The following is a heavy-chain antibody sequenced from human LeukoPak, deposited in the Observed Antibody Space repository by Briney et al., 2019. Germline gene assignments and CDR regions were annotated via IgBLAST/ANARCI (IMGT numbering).Heavy chain of an antibody. Sequence: PGGSLRLSCAASGFTVSSNDMSWVRQAPGRGLEWVSIIYSGGRTYYAASVKGRFTISRDNSENTLFLQMNSLRAEDTAIYYCARGWNYWGQGTLVTVSS. CDR1: GFTVSSND. CDR3: ARGWNY. D-gene: IGHD2-15*01. V-gene: IGHV3-53*01. CDR2: IYSGGRT. J-gene: IGHJ4*02.